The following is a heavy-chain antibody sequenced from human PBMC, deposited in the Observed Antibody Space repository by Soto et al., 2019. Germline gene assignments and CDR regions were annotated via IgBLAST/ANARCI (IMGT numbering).Heavy chain of an antibody. V-gene: IGHV3-23*01. CDR3: AKATDGWFSAFEI. Sequence: EVQLLESGGGLVQPGGSLRLSCAASGFVFSSYAMSWVRQAPGKGLEWVSAISGSGTTAYYADSVKGRFIFSRDNPKNTMYLQMNSLRAEDKAVYFCAKATDGWFSAFEIWGQGTVVTVSS. CDR1: GFVFSSYA. CDR2: ISGSGTTA. D-gene: IGHD6-19*01. J-gene: IGHJ3*02.